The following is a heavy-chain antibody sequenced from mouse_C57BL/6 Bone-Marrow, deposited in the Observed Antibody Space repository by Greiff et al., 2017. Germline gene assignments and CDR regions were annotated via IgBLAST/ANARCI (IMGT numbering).Heavy chain of an antibody. D-gene: IGHD1-1*01. V-gene: IGHV2-6*01. CDR3: ASGYYGSSYERFAY. J-gene: IGHJ3*01. CDR1: GFSLTSYG. CDR2: IWGVGST. Sequence: VQLQESGPGLVAPSQSLSITCTVSGFSLTSYGVDWVRQSPGKGLEWLGVIWGVGSTNYYSALKSRLSISKDNTTSKVFLKMNSLQTDDTAMYYCASGYYGSSYERFAYWGQGTLVTVSA.